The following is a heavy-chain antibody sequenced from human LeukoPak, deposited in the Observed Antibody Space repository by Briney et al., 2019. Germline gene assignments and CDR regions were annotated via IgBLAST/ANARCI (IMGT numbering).Heavy chain of an antibody. Sequence: PSETLSLTCTVSGGSISSYYWSWIRQPAGKGLEWIGRIYTSGSTNYNPSLKSRVTMSVDTSKNQFSLKLSSVTAADTAVYYCARDRRPKYYDILTGEANAFDIWGQGTMVTVSS. V-gene: IGHV4-4*07. D-gene: IGHD3-9*01. CDR1: GGSISSYY. CDR3: ARDRRPKYYDILTGEANAFDI. J-gene: IGHJ3*02. CDR2: IYTSGST.